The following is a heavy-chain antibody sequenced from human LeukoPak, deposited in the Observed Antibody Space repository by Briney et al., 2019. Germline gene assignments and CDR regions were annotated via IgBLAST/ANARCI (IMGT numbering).Heavy chain of an antibody. J-gene: IGHJ3*02. CDR3: ARHLIDYYDSSGRYDI. V-gene: IGHV4-59*08. D-gene: IGHD3-22*01. CDR2: IYYSGST. Sequence: SETLSLTCTVSGGSISSYYRSWIRQPPGKGLEWIGYIYYSGSTNYNPSLMSRVTISVDTSKNQFSLKLSSVTAADTAVYYCARHLIDYYDSSGRYDIWGQGTMVTVSS. CDR1: GGSISSYY.